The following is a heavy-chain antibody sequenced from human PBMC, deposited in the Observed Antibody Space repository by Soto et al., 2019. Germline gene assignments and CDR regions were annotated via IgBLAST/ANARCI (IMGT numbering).Heavy chain of an antibody. CDR1: GGSISSGGYS. V-gene: IGHV4-30-2*01. CDR2: IYHSGST. CDR3: ARARSSGYYHNWFDP. D-gene: IGHD3-22*01. J-gene: IGHJ5*02. Sequence: SETLSLTCAVSGGSISSGGYSLSWIRQPPGKGLEWIGYIYHSGSTYYNPSLKSRVTISVDRSKNQFSLKLSSVNAADTAVYYCARARSSGYYHNWFDPWGQGTLVTVSS.